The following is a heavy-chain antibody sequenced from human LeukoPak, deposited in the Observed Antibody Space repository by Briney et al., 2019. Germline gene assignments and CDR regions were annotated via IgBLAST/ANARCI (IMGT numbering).Heavy chain of an antibody. CDR1: GGSISSSTYY. D-gene: IGHD3-3*01. Sequence: LSLTCSASGGSISSSTYYWGWIRQAPGKGPEWVSSISPGSSYKFCADSVEGRFTISRDDAKNSVYLQMNNLRVDDTAVYYCATERLGIFEFWGQGSLVTVSS. V-gene: IGHV3-11*05. J-gene: IGHJ4*02. CDR3: ATERLGIFEF. CDR2: ISPGSSYK.